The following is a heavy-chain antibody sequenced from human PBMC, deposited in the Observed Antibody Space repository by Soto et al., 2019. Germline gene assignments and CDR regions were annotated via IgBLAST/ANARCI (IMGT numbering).Heavy chain of an antibody. V-gene: IGHV4-59*01. CDR2: IYYSGST. D-gene: IGHD5-12*01. CDR1: GGSISSYY. Sequence: SETLSLTCTVSGGSISSYYWSWIRQPPGKGLEWIGYIYYSGSTNYNPSLKSRVTISVDTSKNQFSLKLSSVTAADTAVYYCARGNLEWLRFNWFDPWGQGTLVTVSS. J-gene: IGHJ5*02. CDR3: ARGNLEWLRFNWFDP.